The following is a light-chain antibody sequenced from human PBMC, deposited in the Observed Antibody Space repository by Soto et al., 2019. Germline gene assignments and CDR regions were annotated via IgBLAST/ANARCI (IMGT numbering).Light chain of an antibody. Sequence: EIVMTQSPATLSVSPGERATLSCRASQSVSSNLAWYQHKPGHTPKLLIYVASTRATGIPARFSGSGSGTEFNLTISSLQSEDFAVYYCQQYNVWPLTFGGGTKVEFK. V-gene: IGKV3-15*01. J-gene: IGKJ4*01. CDR2: VAS. CDR3: QQYNVWPLT. CDR1: QSVSSN.